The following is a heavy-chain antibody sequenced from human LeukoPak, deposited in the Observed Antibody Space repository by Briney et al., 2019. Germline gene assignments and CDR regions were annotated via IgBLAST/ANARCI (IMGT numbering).Heavy chain of an antibody. CDR2: INHSGSI. J-gene: IGHJ4*02. Sequence: SETLSLTCAVYGGSFSGYYWSWIRQPPGKGLEWIGEINHSGSINYNPSLKSRVTISLDTSKNQFPLKLSSVTAADTAVYYCARVFCSGGNCYHFDYWGQGTLVTVSS. CDR3: ARVFCSGGNCYHFDY. V-gene: IGHV4-34*01. CDR1: GGSFSGYY. D-gene: IGHD2-15*01.